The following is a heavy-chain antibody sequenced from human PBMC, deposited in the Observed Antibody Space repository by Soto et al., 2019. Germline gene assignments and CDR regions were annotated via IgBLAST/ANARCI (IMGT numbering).Heavy chain of an antibody. CDR1: GGSFSGYY. Sequence: PSETLSLTCAVYGGSFSGYYWSWIRQPPGKGLEWIGEINHSGSTNYNPSLKSRVTISVDKSKNQFSLKLMSLSAADTAVYYCGRLEGLATISYYFDYWGQGALVTVS. D-gene: IGHD3-9*01. CDR2: INHSGST. V-gene: IGHV4-34*01. J-gene: IGHJ4*02. CDR3: GRLEGLATISYYFDY.